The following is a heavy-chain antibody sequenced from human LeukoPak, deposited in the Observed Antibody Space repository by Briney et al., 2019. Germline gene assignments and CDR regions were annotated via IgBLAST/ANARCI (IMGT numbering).Heavy chain of an antibody. D-gene: IGHD2-21*01. V-gene: IGHV1-2*02. Sequence: ASVKVSCKASGYTFTGYYMHWVRQAPGQGLEWMGWINPNSGGTNYAQKVQGRVTMTRDTSISTAYMELSRLRSDDTAVYYCARDYLTCGGDCYSPLAGDYWGQGTLVTVSS. CDR1: GYTFTGYY. CDR3: ARDYLTCGGDCYSPLAGDY. CDR2: INPNSGGT. J-gene: IGHJ4*02.